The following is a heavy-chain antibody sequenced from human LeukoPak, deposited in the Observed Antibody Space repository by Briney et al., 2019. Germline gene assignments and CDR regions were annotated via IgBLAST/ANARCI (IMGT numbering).Heavy chain of an antibody. CDR3: ARVVIEYQLPDDY. CDR1: GGSFSNFY. D-gene: IGHD2-2*01. V-gene: IGHV4-34*01. J-gene: IGHJ4*02. Sequence: SESLSLTCAVYGGSFSNFYWTWIRQPPGQGLEWIGEINHSGSTNYNPSLKSRVTISIDTSKNQFSLKLSSVTAADTAVYYCARVVIEYQLPDDYWGQGTLVTVSS. CDR2: INHSGST.